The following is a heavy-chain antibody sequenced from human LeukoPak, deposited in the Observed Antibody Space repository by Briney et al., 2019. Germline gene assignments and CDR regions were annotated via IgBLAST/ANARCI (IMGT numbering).Heavy chain of an antibody. CDR1: GGSISSYY. J-gene: IGHJ3*02. V-gene: IGHV4-59*08. Sequence: SETLSLTCTVSGGSISSYYWSWIRQPPGKGLEWIGYIYYSGSTNYNPSLKSRVTISVDTSKNQFSLKLNSVTAADTAVYYCARHGYDILAGLIWGQGTMVTVS. D-gene: IGHD3-9*01. CDR3: ARHGYDILAGLI. CDR2: IYYSGST.